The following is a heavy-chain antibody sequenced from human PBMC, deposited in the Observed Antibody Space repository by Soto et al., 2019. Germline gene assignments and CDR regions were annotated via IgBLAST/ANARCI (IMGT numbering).Heavy chain of an antibody. CDR2: IIPIFGTA. CDR3: ARDGPGLRLGESSLYYYYGMDV. V-gene: IGHV1-69*13. J-gene: IGHJ6*02. D-gene: IGHD3-16*02. CDR1: GGTFSSYA. Sequence: GASVKVSCKASGGTFSSYAISWVRQAPGQGLEWMGGIIPIFGTANYAQKFQGRVTITADESTSTAYMELSSLRSEDTAVYYCARDGPGLRLGESSLYYYYGMDVWGQGTTVTVSS.